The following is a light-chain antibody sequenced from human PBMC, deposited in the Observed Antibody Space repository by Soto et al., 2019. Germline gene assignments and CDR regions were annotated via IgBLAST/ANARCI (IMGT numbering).Light chain of an antibody. CDR1: SSDVGGYDY. CDR3: SSYGGSSNNYV. Sequence: QSVLSQPPSASGSPGQSVTISCTGTSSDVGGYDYVSWYQQHPGKAPKLMIYEVTKRPSGVPDRFSGSKSGYTASLTVSGLQDEDEADYYCSSYGGSSNNYVFGTGTKVTVL. V-gene: IGLV2-8*01. CDR2: EVT. J-gene: IGLJ1*01.